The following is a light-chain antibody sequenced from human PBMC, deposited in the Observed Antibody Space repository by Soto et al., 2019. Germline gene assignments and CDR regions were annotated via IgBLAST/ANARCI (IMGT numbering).Light chain of an antibody. CDR3: QQYGSSPYT. CDR2: GAS. J-gene: IGKJ5*01. CDR1: QSVSSN. Sequence: SIWVRATFTCRASQSVSSNLAWYQQKPGQAPRLLIYGASTRATGIPARFSGSGSGTEFTLTISRLEPEDFAVYYCQQYGSSPYTLGQGARLEI. V-gene: IGKV3-20*01.